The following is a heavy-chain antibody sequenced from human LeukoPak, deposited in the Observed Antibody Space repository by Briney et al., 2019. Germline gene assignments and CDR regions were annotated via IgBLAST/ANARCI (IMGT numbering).Heavy chain of an antibody. J-gene: IGHJ4*02. V-gene: IGHV1-2*02. CDR2: INANSGGT. D-gene: IGHD7-27*01. Sequence: ASVKVSCKASGNTFTGYYIHWVRQAPGQGLDWMGWINANSGGTNYAQKFQGRVTMTRDTSISTAYMELSRLTSDDTAVYYCARDQESGASGDHGYWCQGTLVTVSS. CDR3: ARDQESGASGDHGY. CDR1: GNTFTGYY.